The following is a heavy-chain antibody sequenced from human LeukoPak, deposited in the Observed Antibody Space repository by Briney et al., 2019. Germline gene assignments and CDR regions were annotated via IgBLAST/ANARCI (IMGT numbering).Heavy chain of an antibody. D-gene: IGHD3-10*01. CDR1: GFTFSNAW. CDR3: TTEELYYGSGMPDFDY. Sequence: PGGSLRLSCAASGFTFSNAWMSWVRQAPGKGLEWVGRINSKTDGGTTDYAAPAKGRFTISRDDSKNTLYLQMNSLKTEDTAVYYCTTEELYYGSGMPDFDYWGQGTLVIVSS. J-gene: IGHJ4*02. V-gene: IGHV3-15*01. CDR2: INSKTDGGTT.